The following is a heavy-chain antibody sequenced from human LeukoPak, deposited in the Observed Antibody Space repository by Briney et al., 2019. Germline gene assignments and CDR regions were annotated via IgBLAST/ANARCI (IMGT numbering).Heavy chain of an antibody. Sequence: GGGLRLSCAASGFTFSDYYMTWIRQAPGRGLVWISYIYDMSNDTKYADSVKGRFTISTDNAKNSVYLLMNSLSAEDTAVYYCARRGTTYCTVDSCHPIWFDPWGQGTLVTVSS. CDR1: GFTFSDYY. J-gene: IGHJ5*02. V-gene: IGHV3-11*03. CDR3: ARRGTTYCTVDSCHPIWFDP. CDR2: IYDMSNDT. D-gene: IGHD2-15*01.